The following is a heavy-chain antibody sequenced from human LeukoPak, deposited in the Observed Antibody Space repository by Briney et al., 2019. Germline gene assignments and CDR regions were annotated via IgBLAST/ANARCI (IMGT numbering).Heavy chain of an antibody. D-gene: IGHD4-23*01. CDR1: GGSISSSSYY. CDR2: IYYSGST. CDR3: ARETSTVVKSPFDY. V-gene: IGHV4-39*07. Sequence: SETLSLTCTVSGGSISSSSYYWGWIRQPPGKGLEWIGSIYYSGSTYYNPSLKSRVTISVDTSKNQFSLKLSSVTAADTAVYYCARETSTVVKSPFDYWGQGTLVIVSS. J-gene: IGHJ4*02.